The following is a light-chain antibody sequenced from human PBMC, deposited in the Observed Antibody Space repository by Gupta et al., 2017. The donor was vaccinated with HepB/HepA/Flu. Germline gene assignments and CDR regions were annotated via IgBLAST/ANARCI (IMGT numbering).Light chain of an antibody. V-gene: IGKV2-30*01. J-gene: IGKJ2*01. CDR1: QSLLYKDETTH. Sequence: DVVMIQSPLSLPVTLGQPVSISCRSSQSLLYKDETTHLNWFQQRPGQSPRRLIYRTSNRDSGVPDRFSGSGSGTDFTLQISRVEAEDVGVYYCMQGTYWPSTFGQGTKLEIK. CDR3: MQGTYWPST. CDR2: RTS.